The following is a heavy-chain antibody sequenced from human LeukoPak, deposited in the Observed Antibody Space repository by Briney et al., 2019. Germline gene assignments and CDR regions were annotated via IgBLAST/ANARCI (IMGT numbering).Heavy chain of an antibody. CDR2: ISSTSRHI. CDR1: GFTFSSYS. V-gene: IGHV3-21*01. J-gene: IGHJ4*02. D-gene: IGHD4-11*01. Sequence: PGGSLRLSCAASGFTFSSYSMNWVRQAPGKGLEWVSSISSTSRHIYYADSVKGRFTISRDDASNSLYLQMNGLRAEDTAVYYCVRDLNTITTAFFVYWGQGTLVTVSS. CDR3: VRDLNTITTAFFVY.